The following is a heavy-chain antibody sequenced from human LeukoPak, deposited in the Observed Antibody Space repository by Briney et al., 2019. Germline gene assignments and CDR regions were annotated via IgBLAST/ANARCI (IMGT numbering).Heavy chain of an antibody. CDR2: IYYSGST. V-gene: IGHV4-39*07. J-gene: IGHJ6*03. CDR1: GGSISSGSYY. D-gene: IGHD3-22*01. Sequence: SETLSLTCTVSGGSISSGSYYWGWIRQPPGKGLEWIGSIYYSGSTYYNPSLKSRVTISVDTSKNQFSLKLSSVTAADTAVYYCARGRSSGYYYYYYYMDVWGKGTTVTVSS. CDR3: ARGRSSGYYYYYYYMDV.